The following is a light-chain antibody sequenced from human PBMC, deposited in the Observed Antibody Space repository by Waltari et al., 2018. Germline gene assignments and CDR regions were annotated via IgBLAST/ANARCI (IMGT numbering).Light chain of an antibody. CDR1: TSDVGGYHL. Sequence: QSALTQPASVSGSPGQSITISCTGSTSDVGGYHLVSWYRQFPNKAPQLIIYEGTRRPSGVSSRFSASKSGNTASLTISGLQAEDEALYFCSSYARSDNSVLFGGGTQLSVL. CDR3: SSYARSDNSVL. J-gene: IGLJ2*01. CDR2: EGT. V-gene: IGLV2-23*01.